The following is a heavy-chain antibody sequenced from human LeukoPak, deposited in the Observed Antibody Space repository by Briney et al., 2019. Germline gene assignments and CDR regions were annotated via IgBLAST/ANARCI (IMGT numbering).Heavy chain of an antibody. J-gene: IGHJ4*02. V-gene: IGHV1-24*01. D-gene: IGHD2-2*01. CDR3: ATDLHCPRTKCWSGY. Sequence: ASVKVSCKVSGYTLTELSMHWVRQAPGKGLEWMGGFDPEDGETIYAQKFQGRVTMTEDTSTDTAYMELSSLRSEDTAVYYCATDLHCPRTKCWSGYWGQGTLVTVSS. CDR2: FDPEDGET. CDR1: GYTLTELS.